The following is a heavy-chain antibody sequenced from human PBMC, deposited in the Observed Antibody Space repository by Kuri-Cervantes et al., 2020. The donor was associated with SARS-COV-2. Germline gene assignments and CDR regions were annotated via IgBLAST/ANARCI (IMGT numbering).Heavy chain of an antibody. Sequence: ESLKISCTVSGGSISSSSYYWSWIRQPPGKGLEWIGSIYYSGSTYYNPSLKSRVTISVDTSKNQFSLKLSSVTAADTAVYYCARLPRYSTLESSPDYWGQGTLVTVSS. J-gene: IGHJ4*02. V-gene: IGHV4-39*01. CDR3: ARLPRYSTLESSPDY. D-gene: IGHD5/OR15-5a*01. CDR2: IYYSGST. CDR1: GGSISSSSYY.